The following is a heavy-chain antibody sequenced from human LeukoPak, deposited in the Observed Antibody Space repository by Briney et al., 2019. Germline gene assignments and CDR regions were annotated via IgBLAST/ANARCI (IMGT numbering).Heavy chain of an antibody. Sequence: PGGSLRLSCAASGFTFSSYGMHWVRQAPGKGLEWVAVISYDGSNKYYADSVKGRFTISRDNAKNTLYLQMNSLRVEDTAIYYCAREDRGAVCSSLLDYWGQGTLVSVSS. V-gene: IGHV3-30*03. CDR2: ISYDGSNK. J-gene: IGHJ4*02. CDR3: AREDRGAVCSSLLDY. D-gene: IGHD2-21*02. CDR1: GFTFSSYG.